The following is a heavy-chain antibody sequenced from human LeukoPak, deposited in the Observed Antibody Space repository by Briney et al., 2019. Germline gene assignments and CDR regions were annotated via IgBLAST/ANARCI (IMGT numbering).Heavy chain of an antibody. D-gene: IGHD3-22*01. CDR3: ATNFPRYSSGYYPNAFDI. J-gene: IGHJ3*02. V-gene: IGHV1-24*01. CDR2: FDPEDGET. Sequence: ASVKVSCKASGGTFSSYAISWVRQAPGQGLEWMGGFDPEDGETIYAQKFQGRVTMTEDTSTDTAYMELSSLRSEDTAVYYCATNFPRYSSGYYPNAFDIWGQGTMVTVSS. CDR1: GGTFSSYA.